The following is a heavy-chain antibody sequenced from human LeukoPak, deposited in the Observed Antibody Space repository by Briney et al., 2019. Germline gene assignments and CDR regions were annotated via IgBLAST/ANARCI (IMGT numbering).Heavy chain of an antibody. CDR2: IGGRDGST. Sequence: GGSLRLSCAASGFTFSSYGTSWVRQAPGKGLEWVSAIGGRDGSTYYADSVKGRFTISRDNSKNTLYVQMNSLRAEDTAVYYCAKGHYYGSGSLDYWGQGTLVTVSS. CDR3: AKGHYYGSGSLDY. D-gene: IGHD3-10*01. J-gene: IGHJ4*02. V-gene: IGHV3-23*01. CDR1: GFTFSSYG.